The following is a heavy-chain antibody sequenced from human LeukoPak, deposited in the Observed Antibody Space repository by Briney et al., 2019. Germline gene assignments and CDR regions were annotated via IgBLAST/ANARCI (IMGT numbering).Heavy chain of an antibody. V-gene: IGHV3-15*01. CDR1: GFPFTNAW. D-gene: IGHD2-2*01. Sequence: GGSLRLSCAASGFPFTNAWFNWVRQAPGKGLEWVGRIKAKIDGETIHYTAPVTGRFTISRDDSKNMVYLQMNSLKTEDTAVYYCTTIPLGYCSSVTDCYKIDHWGQGVLVTVSS. CDR2: IKAKIDGETI. J-gene: IGHJ5*02. CDR3: TTIPLGYCSSVTDCYKIDH.